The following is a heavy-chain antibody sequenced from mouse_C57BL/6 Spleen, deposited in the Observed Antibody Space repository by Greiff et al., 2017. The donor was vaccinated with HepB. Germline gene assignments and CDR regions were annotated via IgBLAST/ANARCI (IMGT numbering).Heavy chain of an antibody. CDR2: IDPSDSYT. CDR1: GYTFTSYW. CDR3: ARGLESDY. V-gene: IGHV1-69*01. Sequence: VQLQQPGAELVMPGASVKLSCKASGYTFTSYWMHWVKQRPGQGLEWIGVIDPSDSYTNYNQKFKSKSTLTGDKSSSTTYMQLSSLTSEDSAVYYCARGLESDYWGKGTTLTVSS. J-gene: IGHJ2*01.